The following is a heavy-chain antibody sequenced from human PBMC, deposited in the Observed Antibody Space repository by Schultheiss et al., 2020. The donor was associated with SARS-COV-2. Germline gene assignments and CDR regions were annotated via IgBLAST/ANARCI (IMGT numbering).Heavy chain of an antibody. D-gene: IGHD3-3*01. V-gene: IGHV4-59*04. CDR2: IYYSGST. CDR3: AADFWSGYPNYYYYGMDV. J-gene: IGHJ6*02. CDR1: GGSFSGYY. Sequence: SQTLSLTCAVYGGSFSGYYWSWIRQPPGKGLEWIGYIYYSGSTYYNPSLKSRVTISVDTSKNQFSLKLSSVTAADTAVYYCAADFWSGYPNYYYYGMDVWGQGTTVTVSS.